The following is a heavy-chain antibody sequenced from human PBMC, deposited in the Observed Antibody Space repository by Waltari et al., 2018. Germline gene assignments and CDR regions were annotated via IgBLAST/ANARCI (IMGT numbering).Heavy chain of an antibody. V-gene: IGHV1-69*10. CDR2: IIPILGIA. Sequence: QVQLVQSGAEVKKPGSSVKVSCKASGGTFSSYAISWVRQAPGQGLEWMGGIIPILGIANYAQKFQGRVTITAVKSTSTAYMELSSLRSEDTAVYYCACGESRPYYFDYWGKGTTVTVSS. D-gene: IGHD3-10*01. CDR3: ACGESRPYYFDY. CDR1: GGTFSSYA. J-gene: IGHJ4*03.